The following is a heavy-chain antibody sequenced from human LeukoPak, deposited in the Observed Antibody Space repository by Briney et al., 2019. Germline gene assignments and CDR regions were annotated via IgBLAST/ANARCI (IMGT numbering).Heavy chain of an antibody. CDR1: GDSIKTYY. CDR3: ARGCSSGTCPFDY. Sequence: SETLSLTCTDSGDSIKTYYWSWIWQPPGKGLEWIGYIYYSGSTNYNPSLKSRVTISVDTSRNQFSLNLNSVTAANAAVYYCARGCSSGTCPFDYWGQGTLVIVSS. V-gene: IGHV4-59*01. J-gene: IGHJ4*02. CDR2: IYYSGST. D-gene: IGHD2-2*01.